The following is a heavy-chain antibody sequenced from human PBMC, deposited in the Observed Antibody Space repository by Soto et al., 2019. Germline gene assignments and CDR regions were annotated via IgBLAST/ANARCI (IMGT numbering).Heavy chain of an antibody. J-gene: IGHJ3*02. Sequence: PRGSLTLSCVACGLACTRYDMNLVRQAPGKGPEWVSNIRANDESIYYADSVKGRVSVSRDNAKNSLCLEMNSLRVDNTAVYYWARETFRDAMDIWRQGTMVTVSS. V-gene: IGHV3-48*03. CDR1: GLACTRYD. CDR3: ARETFRDAMDI. CDR2: IRANDESI.